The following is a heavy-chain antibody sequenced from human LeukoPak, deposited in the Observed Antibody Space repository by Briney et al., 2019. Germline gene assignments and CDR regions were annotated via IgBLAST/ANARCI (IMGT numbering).Heavy chain of an antibody. D-gene: IGHD1-26*01. CDR2: ISNSGGST. CDR1: GFTFSNHA. V-gene: IGHV3-23*01. Sequence: PGGSLRLSCAASGFTFSNHAMSWVRQAPGKGLEWVSAISNSGGSTYYADSVKGRFTISRDNSKNTLYLQMNSLRAEDTAVYYCAKDPRRIVGAGDAFDIWGQGTMVTVSS. CDR3: AKDPRRIVGAGDAFDI. J-gene: IGHJ3*02.